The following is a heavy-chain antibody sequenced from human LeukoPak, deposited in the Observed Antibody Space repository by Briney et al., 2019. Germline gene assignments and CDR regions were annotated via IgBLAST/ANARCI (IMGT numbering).Heavy chain of an antibody. D-gene: IGHD2-2*01. CDR2: ISYDSGIR. CDR3: AKDLPAAYFDY. J-gene: IGHJ4*02. V-gene: IGHV3-48*01. CDR1: GFTLSRDS. Sequence: GGSLRLSCAASGFTLSRDSMNWVRQAPGKGLEWISYISYDSGIRYYADSVRGRFTISRDNSKNTLYLQMNSLTAEDTAMYYCAKDLPAAYFDYWDQGTLATVSS.